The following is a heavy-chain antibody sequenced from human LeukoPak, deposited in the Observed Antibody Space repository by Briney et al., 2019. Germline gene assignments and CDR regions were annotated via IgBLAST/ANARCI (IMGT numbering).Heavy chain of an antibody. D-gene: IGHD3-22*01. CDR3: TKDRDGSGFLVGDWFDP. V-gene: IGHV3-23*01. CDR1: GLTFSTFA. CDR2: ISASDAAT. J-gene: IGHJ5*02. Sequence: GGSLRLSCEASGLTFSTFAMSWVRQAPGKGPEWVSVISASDAATYYSDSVKGRFTVSRDNSKNTLYLRMNDVRTEDTALYYCTKDRDGSGFLVGDWFDPWGQGTLVTVSS.